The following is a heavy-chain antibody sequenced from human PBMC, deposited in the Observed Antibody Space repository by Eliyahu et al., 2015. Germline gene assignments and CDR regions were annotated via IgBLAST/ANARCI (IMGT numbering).Heavy chain of an antibody. V-gene: IGHV1-2*02. CDR3: ARDELGDAYILXDS. Sequence: VQLMQSGPEVKKPGASXKVSCQASGFTFTDYYLHWVRQAPGQGLEWMGWXNPRSGGTNYAHKFRNRITMTRDTSIRTVYMELRGLTSDDRAVYFCARDELGDAYILXDSWGQGTLVSVSS. CDR1: GFTFTDYY. D-gene: IGHD5-24*01. CDR2: XNPRSGGT. J-gene: IGHJ4*02.